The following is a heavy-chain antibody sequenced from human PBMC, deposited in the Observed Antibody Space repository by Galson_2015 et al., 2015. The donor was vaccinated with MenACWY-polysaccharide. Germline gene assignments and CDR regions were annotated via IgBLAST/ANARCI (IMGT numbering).Heavy chain of an antibody. Sequence: SVKVSCKASGYTFTSYDINWVRQATGQGLEWMGWMNPNSGNTGYAQKFQGRVTMTRNTSISTAYMELSSLRSEDTAVYYCARRPVKFLEWLTSDYYYYYMDVWGKGTTVTVSS. CDR3: ARRPVKFLEWLTSDYYYYYMDV. V-gene: IGHV1-8*01. CDR1: GYTFTSYD. CDR2: MNPNSGNT. D-gene: IGHD3-3*01. J-gene: IGHJ6*03.